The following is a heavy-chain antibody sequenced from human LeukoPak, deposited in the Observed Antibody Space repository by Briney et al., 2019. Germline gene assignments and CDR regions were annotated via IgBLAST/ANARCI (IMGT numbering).Heavy chain of an antibody. J-gene: IGHJ4*02. Sequence: GESLKTSCKGSRYSFTNYWFGWVRQLPGKGLGWMGINNPGDSDTRYSPSFQGQVTISADTSISTVYLQWSSLKASDTAMYYCAKLAYSSSSWSVYWGQGTLVTVSS. CDR3: AKLAYSSSSWSVY. V-gene: IGHV5-51*01. CDR1: RYSFTNYW. D-gene: IGHD6-6*01. CDR2: NNPGDSDT.